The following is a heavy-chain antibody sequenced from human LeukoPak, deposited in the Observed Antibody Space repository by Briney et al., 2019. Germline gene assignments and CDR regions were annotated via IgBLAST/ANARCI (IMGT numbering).Heavy chain of an antibody. CDR3: AKAPLLGYGGRFDY. Sequence: GGSLRLSCAASGFTFSSYGMHWVRQAPGKGLEWVAVIWYGGSNKYYADSVKGRFTISRDNSKNTLYLQMNSLRAEDTAVYYCAKAPLLGYGGRFDYWGQGTLVTVSS. CDR1: GFTFSSYG. CDR2: IWYGGSNK. D-gene: IGHD4-23*01. V-gene: IGHV3-30*02. J-gene: IGHJ4*02.